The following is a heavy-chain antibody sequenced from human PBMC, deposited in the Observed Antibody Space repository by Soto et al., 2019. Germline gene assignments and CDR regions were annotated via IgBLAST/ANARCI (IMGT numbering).Heavy chain of an antibody. CDR2: MNPKSGNT. V-gene: IGHV1-8*01. J-gene: IGHJ6*02. D-gene: IGHD3-9*01. Sequence: SAQVSVKASSYTFTSYDINWVRQATGQGREWMGWMNPKSGNTGYAQKFQGRVTMTRNTSISTAYMELSSLRSEDTAVYYCARSPRTYYDILTGLFRRGDYYYGMDVWGQGTTVTVSS. CDR3: ARSPRTYYDILTGLFRRGDYYYGMDV. CDR1: SYTFTSYD.